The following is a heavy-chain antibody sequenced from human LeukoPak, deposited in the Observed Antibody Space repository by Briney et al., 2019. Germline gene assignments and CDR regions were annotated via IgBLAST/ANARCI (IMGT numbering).Heavy chain of an antibody. Sequence: GASVKVSCKASGGTFSSYAISWVRQAPGQGLEWMGGIIPIFGTANYAQKFQGRVTITADESTSTAYMELSSLRSEDTAVYYCARPRIAAAGPLQHWGQGTLVTVSS. CDR3: ARPRIAAAGPLQH. V-gene: IGHV1-69*13. CDR2: IIPIFGTA. CDR1: GGTFSSYA. D-gene: IGHD6-13*01. J-gene: IGHJ1*01.